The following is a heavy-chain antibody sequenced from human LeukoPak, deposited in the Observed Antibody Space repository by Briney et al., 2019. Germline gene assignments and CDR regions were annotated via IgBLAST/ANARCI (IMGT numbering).Heavy chain of an antibody. CDR3: ARGASGTLYDAFDI. CDR1: GGSFSAYY. D-gene: IGHD1-26*01. V-gene: IGHV4-34*01. J-gene: IGHJ3*02. CDR2: TNHSGST. Sequence: PSETLSLTCAVYGGSFSAYYWSWIRQSPGKGLEWIGETNHSGSTNYNPSLESRVTISVDTSKNQVSLNLTSVTAADSAVYYCARGASGTLYDAFDIWGQGTMVTVSS.